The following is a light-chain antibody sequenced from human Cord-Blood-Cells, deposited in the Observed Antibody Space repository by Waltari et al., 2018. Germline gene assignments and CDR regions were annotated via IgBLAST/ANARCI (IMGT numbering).Light chain of an antibody. Sequence: QSALTQPAPVSGSPGQSITISCTGTSSDVGRHNLGSWYQQHPGKAPELMIYEGSKRPSGVSNRFSGSKSGNTASLTISGLQAEDEADYYCCSYAGSSTFYVFGTGTKVTVL. CDR2: EGS. CDR3: CSYAGSSTFYV. V-gene: IGLV2-23*01. J-gene: IGLJ1*01. CDR1: SSDVGRHNL.